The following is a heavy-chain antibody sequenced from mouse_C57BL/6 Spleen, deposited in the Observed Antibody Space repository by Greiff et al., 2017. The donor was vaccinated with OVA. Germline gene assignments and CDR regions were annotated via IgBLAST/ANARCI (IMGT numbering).Heavy chain of an antibody. D-gene: IGHD2-1*01. CDR1: GYAFSSSW. CDR2: IYPGDGDT. Sequence: QVQLKQSGPELVKPGASVKISCKASGYAFSSSWMNWVKQRPGKGLEWIGRIYPGDGDTNYNGKFKGKATLTADKSSSTAYMQLSSLTSEDSAVYFCAREVFYYGNYEGVDYWGQGTTLTVSS. V-gene: IGHV1-82*01. J-gene: IGHJ2*01. CDR3: AREVFYYGNYEGVDY.